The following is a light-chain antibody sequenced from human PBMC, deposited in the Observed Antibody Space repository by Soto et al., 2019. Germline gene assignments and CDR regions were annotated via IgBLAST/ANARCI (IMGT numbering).Light chain of an antibody. CDR2: SVN. Sequence: QSALTQPASVSGSPGQSITISCTGTSSDIGGYNYVSWYQRHPSKAPKLMISSVNIRPSGVSNRFSGSKSGNTASLTISGLQAEDEADYYCSSYTSNNTPWVFGGGTKLTVL. CDR1: SSDIGGYNY. V-gene: IGLV2-14*03. J-gene: IGLJ3*02. CDR3: SSYTSNNTPWV.